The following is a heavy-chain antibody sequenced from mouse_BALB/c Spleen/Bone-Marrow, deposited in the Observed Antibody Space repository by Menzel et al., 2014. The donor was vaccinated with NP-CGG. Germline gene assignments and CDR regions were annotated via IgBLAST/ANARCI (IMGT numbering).Heavy chain of an antibody. J-gene: IGHJ2*01. V-gene: IGHV1-80*01. CDR1: GYAFSIYW. Sequence: QVQLQQPGAELVRPGSSVKISCKASGYAFSIYWMNWVKQRPGQGLEWIGQIYPGDDDTDYNGKFKGKATLTADRSSSTAYMQLNSLTSEDSAVYFCARDGISIDYWGQGTTLTVSS. CDR2: IYPGDDDT. CDR3: ARDGISIDY.